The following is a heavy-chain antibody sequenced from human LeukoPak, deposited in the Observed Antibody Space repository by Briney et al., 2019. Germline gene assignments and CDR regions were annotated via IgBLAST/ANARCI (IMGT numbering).Heavy chain of an antibody. CDR2: IIPIFGTA. V-gene: IGHV1-69*13. CDR3: ARDPRTMVRGVPAALRY. CDR1: GGTFSSYA. D-gene: IGHD3-10*01. Sequence: SVKVSCKASGGTFSSYAISWVRQAPGQGLEWMGGIIPIFGTANCAQKFQGRVTITADESTSTAYMELSSLRSEDTAVYYCARDPRTMVRGVPAALRYWGQGTLVTVSS. J-gene: IGHJ4*02.